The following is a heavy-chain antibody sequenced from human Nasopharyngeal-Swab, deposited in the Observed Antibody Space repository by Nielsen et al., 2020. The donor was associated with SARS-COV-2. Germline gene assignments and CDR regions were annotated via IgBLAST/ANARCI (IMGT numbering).Heavy chain of an antibody. V-gene: IGHV4-59*08. CDR2: IYYSGST. J-gene: IGHJ6*03. CDR1: GGSISSYY. CDR3: ARGELLNSYYYYYMDV. D-gene: IGHD1-26*01. Sequence: SETLSLTCTDSGGSISSYYWGWIRQPPGKGLEWIGYIYYSGSTNYNPSLKSRVTISVDTSKNQFSLKLSSVTAADTAVYYCARGELLNSYYYYYMDVWGKGTTVTVSS.